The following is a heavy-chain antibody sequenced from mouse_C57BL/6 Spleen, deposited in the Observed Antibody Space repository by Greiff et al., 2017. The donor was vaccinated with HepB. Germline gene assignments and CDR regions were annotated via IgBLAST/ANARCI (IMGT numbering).Heavy chain of an antibody. D-gene: IGHD1-1*02. J-gene: IGHJ2*01. CDR3: ARGGGTFDY. V-gene: IGHV5-9*01. CDR2: ISGGGGNT. CDR1: GFTFSSYT. Sequence: EVMLVESGGGLVKPGGSLKLSCAASGFTFSSYTMSWVRQTPEKRLEWVATISGGGGNTYYPDSVKGRFTISRDNAKNTLYLQMSSLRSEDTALYYCARGGGTFDYWGQGTTLTVSS.